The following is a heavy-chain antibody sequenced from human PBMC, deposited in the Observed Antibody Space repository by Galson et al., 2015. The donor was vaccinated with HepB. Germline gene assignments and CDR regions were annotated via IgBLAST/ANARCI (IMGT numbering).Heavy chain of an antibody. V-gene: IGHV3-11*01. D-gene: IGHD2-21*01. CDR2: ISRSGAAK. Sequence: SLRLSCAASGFNFSDNYMTWIRQAPGKGLEWVSYISRSGAAKFYADSVKGRFTVSRDNTKNSVFLQMSSLRAEDTAFYYCATYGGAWSAFFEHWGQGALVTVSS. J-gene: IGHJ4*02. CDR3: ATYGGAWSAFFEH. CDR1: GFNFSDNY.